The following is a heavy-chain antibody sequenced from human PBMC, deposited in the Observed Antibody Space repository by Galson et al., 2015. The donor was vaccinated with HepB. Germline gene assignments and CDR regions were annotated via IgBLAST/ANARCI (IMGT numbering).Heavy chain of an antibody. D-gene: IGHD3-10*01. J-gene: IGHJ4*02. V-gene: IGHV6-1*01. CDR3: AKRSASGAYYDS. CDR2: TYYRSRWYN. Sequence: CAISGDSVSSNSAVWNWIRQSPSRGLEWLGRTYYRSRWYNDYAVSVKGRISINADTSKNQVSLQLNSVTPDDTAVYYCAKRSASGAYYDSWGQRTLVTVSS. CDR1: GDSVSSNSAV.